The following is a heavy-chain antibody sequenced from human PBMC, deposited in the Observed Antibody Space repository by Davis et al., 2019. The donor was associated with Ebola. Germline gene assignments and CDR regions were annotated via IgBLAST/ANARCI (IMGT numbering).Heavy chain of an antibody. CDR1: GFTFSSFA. J-gene: IGHJ4*02. D-gene: IGHD6-19*01. Sequence: GESLKISCAASGFTFSSFAMSWVRQAPGKGLEWVSGIRHSGDSTYYADSVKGRFTTSRDNYKNTLYLQMNSLRAEDTAIYYCAKDFQSYVAVAGTKDHWGQETLVTVSS. V-gene: IGHV3-23*01. CDR2: IRHSGDST. CDR3: AKDFQSYVAVAGTKDH.